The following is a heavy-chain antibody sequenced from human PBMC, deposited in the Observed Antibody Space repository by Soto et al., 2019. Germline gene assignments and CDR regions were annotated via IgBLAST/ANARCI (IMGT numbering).Heavy chain of an antibody. CDR2: IKSKTDGGTT. Sequence: GGSLRLSCAASGFPFSNAWMSLVRQAPGKGLEWVGRIKSKTDGGTTDYAEPVKGRFTISRDDSKNTLSLQMNSLKTEDTAVYYCIVWNYYFDYWGQGTLVTVSS. CDR1: GFPFSNAW. V-gene: IGHV3-15*01. D-gene: IGHD1-7*01. CDR3: IVWNYYFDY. J-gene: IGHJ4*02.